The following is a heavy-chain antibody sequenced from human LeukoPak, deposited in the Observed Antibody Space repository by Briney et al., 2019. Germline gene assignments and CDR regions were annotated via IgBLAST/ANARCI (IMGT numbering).Heavy chain of an antibody. J-gene: IGHJ1*01. D-gene: IGHD3-3*01. CDR3: AKMAGITIFGVVPAEYFQH. CDR1: GFTFSSYA. Sequence: GGSLRLSCAASGFTFSSYAMSWVRQAPGKGLGWVSAISGSGGSTYYADSVKGRFTISRDNSKNTLYLQMNSLRAEDTAVYYCAKMAGITIFGVVPAEYFQHWGQGTLVTVSS. CDR2: ISGSGGST. V-gene: IGHV3-23*01.